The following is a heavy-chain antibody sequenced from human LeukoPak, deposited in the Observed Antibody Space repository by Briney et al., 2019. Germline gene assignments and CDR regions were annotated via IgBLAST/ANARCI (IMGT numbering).Heavy chain of an antibody. Sequence: GGSLRLSCAASGFTVSSNYMSWVRQAPGKGLEWVSVIYSGGSTYYADSVKGRFTISRDNSKNTLYLQMNSLRAEDTALYYCAKEYGRYPPYDYWGQGTLVTVSS. J-gene: IGHJ4*02. CDR1: GFTVSSNY. CDR3: AKEYGRYPPYDY. D-gene: IGHD1-26*01. CDR2: IYSGGST. V-gene: IGHV3-53*01.